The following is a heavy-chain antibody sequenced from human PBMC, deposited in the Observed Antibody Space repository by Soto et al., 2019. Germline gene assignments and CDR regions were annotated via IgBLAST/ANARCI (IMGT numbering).Heavy chain of an antibody. CDR2: MNPNSGNT. J-gene: IGHJ6*03. V-gene: IGHV1-8*01. CDR1: GYTFTRFD. Sequence: ASVKGSCKASGYTFTRFDINWGGQAPGKRVEWMGWMNPNSGNTGYAQKFQGRVTMTRNTSISTAYMELSSLRSEDTAVYYCARGTTVTTFLNYYYYYMDVWGKGTTVTVSS. D-gene: IGHD4-17*01. CDR3: ARGTTVTTFLNYYYYYMDV.